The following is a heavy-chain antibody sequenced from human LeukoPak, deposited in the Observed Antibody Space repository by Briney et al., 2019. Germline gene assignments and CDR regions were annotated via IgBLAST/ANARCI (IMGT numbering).Heavy chain of an antibody. CDR3: ARGGGDWGFDY. CDR1: GFTVSSNY. D-gene: IGHD2-21*02. J-gene: IGHJ4*02. CDR2: IYSGGST. V-gene: IGHV3-53*01. Sequence: PGGSLRLSCAASGFTVSSNYMGWVRQAPGKGLEWVSVIYSGGSTYYADSVKGRFAISRDNSKNTPDLQMNSLRAEDTAVYYCARGGGDWGFDYWGQGTLVTVSS.